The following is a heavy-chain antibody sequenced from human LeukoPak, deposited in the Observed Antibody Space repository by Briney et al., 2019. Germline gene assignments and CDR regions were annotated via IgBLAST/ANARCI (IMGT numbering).Heavy chain of an antibody. CDR2: ISGSGGST. D-gene: IGHD7-27*01. J-gene: IGHJ4*02. CDR3: AKPPIPAREHWDDY. V-gene: IGHV3-23*01. Sequence: GGSLRLSCAASGFTFSSYAMSWVRQAPGKGLEWVSAISGSGGSTYYADSVKGRFTISRDNSKNTLYLQMNSLRAEDTAVYYCAKPPIPAREHWDDYWGQGTLVTVSS. CDR1: GFTFSSYA.